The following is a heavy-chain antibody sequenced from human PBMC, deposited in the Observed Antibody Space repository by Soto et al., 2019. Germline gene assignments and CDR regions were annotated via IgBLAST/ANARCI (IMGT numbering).Heavy chain of an antibody. CDR2: IYQSGST. J-gene: IGHJ4*02. Sequence: QLQLQESGSGLVKPSQTLSLTWSVSGGSISSGGYSWSWIRQPPGKVLEWVGYIYQSGSTYYKPSIKSRVTISVDRSKNQFSLKLSSVTAADTAVYYCARGGKTVTTFDYWGQATLVTVSS. V-gene: IGHV4-30-2*01. CDR3: ARGGKTVTTFDY. CDR1: GGSISSGGYS. D-gene: IGHD4-17*01.